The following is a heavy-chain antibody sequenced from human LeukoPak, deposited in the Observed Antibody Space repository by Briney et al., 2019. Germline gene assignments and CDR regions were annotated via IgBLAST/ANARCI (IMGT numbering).Heavy chain of an antibody. J-gene: IGHJ4*02. CDR2: IRSKVYGGTT. V-gene: IGHV3-49*04. D-gene: IGHD4-17*01. CDR1: GFTFGDYA. CDR3: TRYQDYGDYAFDY. Sequence: GRSLRLSCTASGFTFGDYAMSWVRQAPGKGLEWVGFIRSKVYGGTTEYAASVKGRFTISRDDSKSIAYLQMNSLKTEDTAVYYCTRYQDYGDYAFDYWGQGTLVTVSP.